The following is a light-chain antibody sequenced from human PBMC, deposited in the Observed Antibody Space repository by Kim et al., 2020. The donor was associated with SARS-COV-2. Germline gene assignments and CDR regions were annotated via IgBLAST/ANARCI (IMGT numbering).Light chain of an antibody. CDR3: QRYNSALLA. J-gene: IGKJ4*01. CDR2: DAS. Sequence: DTQLTQSPSSLSASVGDRVTITCRATQGISDYLAWYQQKPGKVPELLIYDASILRSGVPSRFSGSGVGTDFTLTISSLQPEDIATYYCQRYNSALLAFGGGTKLEIK. CDR1: QGISDY. V-gene: IGKV1-27*01.